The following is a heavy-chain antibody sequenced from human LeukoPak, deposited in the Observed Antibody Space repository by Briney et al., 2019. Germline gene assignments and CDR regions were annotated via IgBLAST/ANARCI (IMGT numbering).Heavy chain of an antibody. D-gene: IGHD2-15*01. CDR3: ATDLPLGVVAATPRTGY. CDR2: INPNSGGT. Sequence: ASVKVSCKASGYTFTGYYMHWVRQAPGQGLEWMGWINPNSGGTNYAQKFQGRVTMTEDTSTDAAYMELSSLRSEDTAVYYCATDLPLGVVAATPRTGYWGQGTLVTVSS. V-gene: IGHV1-2*02. CDR1: GYTFTGYY. J-gene: IGHJ4*02.